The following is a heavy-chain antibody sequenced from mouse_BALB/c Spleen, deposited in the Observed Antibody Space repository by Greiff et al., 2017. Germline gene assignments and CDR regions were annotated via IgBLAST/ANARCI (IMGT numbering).Heavy chain of an antibody. CDR2: IYPGSGST. J-gene: IGHJ1*01. V-gene: IGHV1S22*01. CDR1: GYTFTSYW. D-gene: IGHD1-1*01. Sequence: LQQPGSELVRPGASVKLSCKASGYTFTSYWMHWVKQRHGQGLEWIGNIYPGSGSTNYDEKFKSKGTLTVDTSSSTAYMHLSSLTSEDSAVYYCTRSGYYYGSSPNWYFDVWGAGTTVTVSS. CDR3: TRSGYYYGSSPNWYFDV.